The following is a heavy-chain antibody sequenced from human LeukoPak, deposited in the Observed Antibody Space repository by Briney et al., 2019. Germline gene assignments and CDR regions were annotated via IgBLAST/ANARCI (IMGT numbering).Heavy chain of an antibody. Sequence: GGSLRLSCAASGFSFDTYAMHWVRQAPGQGLEWVALIWHDGSHKFYSNSVRGQFTISRDNSKNTVYLQMNNLRPDDTAVYYCAREFFGPGSYPIFWGQGPLVTVSS. CDR1: GFSFDTYA. D-gene: IGHD3-10*01. CDR2: IWHDGSHK. J-gene: IGHJ4*02. CDR3: AREFFGPGSYPIF. V-gene: IGHV3-33*01.